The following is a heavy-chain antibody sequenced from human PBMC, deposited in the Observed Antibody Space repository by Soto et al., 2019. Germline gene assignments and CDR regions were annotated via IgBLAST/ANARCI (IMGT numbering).Heavy chain of an antibody. Sequence: QLQLQESGPGLVKPSETLSLTCTVAVGSISSSNYYWGWIRQPPGKGLEWIGSIYYSGSTYYNPSLKSRVTISVDTSKNQFSLKLSSVTAADTAVYYCATRPTYYYDSSGKGNYWGQGTLVTVSS. CDR2: IYYSGST. CDR1: VGSISSSNYY. D-gene: IGHD3-22*01. J-gene: IGHJ4*02. CDR3: ATRPTYYYDSSGKGNY. V-gene: IGHV4-39*01.